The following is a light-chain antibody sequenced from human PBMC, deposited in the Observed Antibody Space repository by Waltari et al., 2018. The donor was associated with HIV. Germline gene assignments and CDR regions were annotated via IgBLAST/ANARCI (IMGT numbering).Light chain of an antibody. CDR1: QSVTTF. CDR3: QQTSSSPST. Sequence: DIQMTQSPSSLSAFVGDRVTIACRTSQSVTTFLNWYYQKPGKAPKLLIYGASNLQSGVPSRFSGSGSVTYFTLTITSLQPEDFATYYCQQTSSSPSTFGQGTKLE. CDR2: GAS. J-gene: IGKJ2*01. V-gene: IGKV1-39*01.